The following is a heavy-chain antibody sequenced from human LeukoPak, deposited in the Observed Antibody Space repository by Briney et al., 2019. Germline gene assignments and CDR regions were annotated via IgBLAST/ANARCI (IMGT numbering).Heavy chain of an antibody. CDR1: GGSISSYY. CDR2: IYYSGST. Sequence: PSETLSLTCTVSGGSISSYYWSWIRQPPGKGLEWIGYIYYSGSTNYNPSLKSRVTISVDTSKNQFSLKLSPVTAADTAVYFCARLTSTCTGGSCYQYYFDFWGQGTLVTVSS. J-gene: IGHJ4*02. D-gene: IGHD2-15*01. CDR3: ARLTSTCTGGSCYQYYFDF. V-gene: IGHV4-59*08.